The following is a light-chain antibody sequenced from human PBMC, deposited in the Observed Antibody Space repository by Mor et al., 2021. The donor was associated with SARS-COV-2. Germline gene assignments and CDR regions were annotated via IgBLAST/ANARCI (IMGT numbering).Light chain of an antibody. CDR3: QSHVV. CDR1: SSNIGAGYD. Sequence: GVTISCTGSSSNIGAGYDVHWYQQLPGTAPKLLIYGNSNRPSGVPDRFSGSKSGTSASLAITGLQAEDEADYYCQSHVVFGGGTKLTVL. V-gene: IGLV1-40*01. CDR2: GNS. J-gene: IGLJ2*01.